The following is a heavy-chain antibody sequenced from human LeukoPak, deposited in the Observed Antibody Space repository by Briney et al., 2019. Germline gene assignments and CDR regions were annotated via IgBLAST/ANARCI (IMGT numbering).Heavy chain of an antibody. CDR2: ISGSDSST. Sequence: GGSLRLSCAASGFTFSSSAMSWVRQAPGKGLEWVSTISGSDSSTHYADSVKGRFTISRDNSKNTLFLQMNSLKADDTAVYYCAKGGGGVLASWGQGTLVTVSS. V-gene: IGHV3-23*01. CDR1: GFTFSSSA. J-gene: IGHJ4*02. D-gene: IGHD3-16*01. CDR3: AKGGGGVLAS.